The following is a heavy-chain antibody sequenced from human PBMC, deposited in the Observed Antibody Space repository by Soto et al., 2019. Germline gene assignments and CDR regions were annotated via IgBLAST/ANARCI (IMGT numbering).Heavy chain of an antibody. D-gene: IGHD1-7*01. Sequence: QVQLVQSGAEVKKPGASVKVSCKASGYTFTSYGISWVRQAPGQGLEWMGWISAYNGNTNYAQKIQGRATMTTDTSTSTAYMELRSLRSDDTAVYYCARDVFGMGITGTTTQVDFDYWGQGTLVTVSS. CDR1: GYTFTSYG. V-gene: IGHV1-18*01. CDR3: ARDVFGMGITGTTTQVDFDY. CDR2: ISAYNGNT. J-gene: IGHJ4*02.